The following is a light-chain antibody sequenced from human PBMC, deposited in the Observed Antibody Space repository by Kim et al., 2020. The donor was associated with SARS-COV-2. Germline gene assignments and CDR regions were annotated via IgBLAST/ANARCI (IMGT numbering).Light chain of an antibody. CDR1: QTVGSN. CDR3: QQYNNWPLT. J-gene: IGKJ4*01. Sequence: ERVMTQSPATLSVSPGERATLSCGASQTVGSNLAWYQQKPGQAPRLLIYGASTRATGIPARFSGSGSGTEFTLTISGLQSEDFADYYCQQYNNWPLTFGGGTKVEI. CDR2: GAS. V-gene: IGKV3-15*01.